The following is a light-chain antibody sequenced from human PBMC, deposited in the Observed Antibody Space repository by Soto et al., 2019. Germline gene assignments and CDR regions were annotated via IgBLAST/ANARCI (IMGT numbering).Light chain of an antibody. Sequence: EIVLTQSPDTLSLSPGERATVSCRASQSVSNNDLAWYQQRPGQAPRLVLYGASTRPTGIPDRFSGSGSGTEFTLTNSRLEPEDFAVYYCHHYSRSPPYTFGQGTKLDI. CDR2: GAS. CDR3: HHYSRSPPYT. V-gene: IGKV3-20*01. J-gene: IGKJ2*01. CDR1: QSVSNND.